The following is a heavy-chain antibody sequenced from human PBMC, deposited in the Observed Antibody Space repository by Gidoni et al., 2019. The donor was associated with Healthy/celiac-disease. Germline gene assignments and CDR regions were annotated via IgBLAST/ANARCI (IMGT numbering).Heavy chain of an antibody. J-gene: IGHJ3*02. CDR3: ARERYCSGGSCFTLDAFDI. CDR1: GGTFSSYA. Sequence: QVQLVQSGAEVKKPGSSVKVSCTASGGTFSSYALSWVRQAPGQGLEWMGGIIPIFGTANYAQKFQGRVTITADESTSTAYMELSSLRSEDTAVYYCARERYCSGGSCFTLDAFDIWGQGTMVTVSS. CDR2: IIPIFGTA. D-gene: IGHD2-15*01. V-gene: IGHV1-69*01.